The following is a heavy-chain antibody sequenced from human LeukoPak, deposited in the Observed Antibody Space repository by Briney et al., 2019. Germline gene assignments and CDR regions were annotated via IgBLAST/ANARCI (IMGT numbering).Heavy chain of an antibody. CDR2: ISYDGSNK. Sequence: PGRSLRLSCAASGFTFSSYAMHWVRQAPGKGLEWVAVISYDGSNKYYADSVKGRFTISRDNSKNTLYLQMNSLRAEDTAVYYCARDPGRTNWFDPWGQGTLVTVSS. CDR3: ARDPGRTNWFDP. CDR1: GFTFSSYA. J-gene: IGHJ5*02. D-gene: IGHD1-7*01. V-gene: IGHV3-30-3*01.